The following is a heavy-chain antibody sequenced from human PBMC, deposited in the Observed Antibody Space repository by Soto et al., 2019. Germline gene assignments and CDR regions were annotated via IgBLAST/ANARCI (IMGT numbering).Heavy chain of an antibody. CDR3: ARFPYYGSGSYYTDY. CDR1: GGSISSSNW. J-gene: IGHJ4*02. V-gene: IGHV4-4*02. D-gene: IGHD3-10*01. CDR2: IYHSGST. Sequence: SETLSLTCAVSGGSISSSNWWSWVRQPPGKGLEWIGEIYHSGSTNYNPSLKSRVTVSVDTSKNQFSLKLSSVTAADTAVYYCARFPYYGSGSYYTDYWGQGTLVTVSS.